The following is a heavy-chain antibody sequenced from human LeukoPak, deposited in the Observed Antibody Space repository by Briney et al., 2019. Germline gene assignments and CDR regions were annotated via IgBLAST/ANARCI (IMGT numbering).Heavy chain of an antibody. D-gene: IGHD5-18*01. Sequence: GASVKVSCKASGYTFTGCYMHWVRQAPGQGLEWMGRINPNSGGTNYAQKFQGRVTMTRDTSISTTYMELSRLRSDDTAVYYCAKDRIQLWFAFDYWGQGTLVTVSS. CDR3: AKDRIQLWFAFDY. CDR1: GYTFTGCY. J-gene: IGHJ4*02. V-gene: IGHV1-2*06. CDR2: INPNSGGT.